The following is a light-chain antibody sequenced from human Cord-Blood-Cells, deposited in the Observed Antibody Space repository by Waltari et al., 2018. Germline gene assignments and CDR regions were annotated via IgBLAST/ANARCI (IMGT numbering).Light chain of an antibody. CDR2: DVS. Sequence: QSAVTPPASVSGSPGPSVTISRPGTSSDVGGYNHVSWYQQHPGKAPKLMIHDVSNRPSGVSNRFSGSKSGNTASLTISGLQAEDEADYYCSSYTSSSTYVFGTGTKVTVL. CDR3: SSYTSSSTYV. J-gene: IGLJ1*01. V-gene: IGLV2-14*01. CDR1: SSDVGGYNH.